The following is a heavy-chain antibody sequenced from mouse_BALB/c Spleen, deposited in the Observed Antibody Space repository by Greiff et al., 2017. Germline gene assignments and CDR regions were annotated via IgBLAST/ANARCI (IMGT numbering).Heavy chain of an antibody. J-gene: IGHJ1*01. Sequence: VQLQQSGPELVKPGASVKMSCKASGYTFTSYVMHWVKQKPGQGLEWIGYINPYNDGTKYNEKFKGKATLTSDKSSSTAYMELSSLTSEDSAVYYCAGLRRDWYFEVWGAGTTVTVSS. D-gene: IGHD2-2*01. V-gene: IGHV1-14*01. CDR3: AGLRRDWYFEV. CDR2: INPYNDGT. CDR1: GYTFTSYV.